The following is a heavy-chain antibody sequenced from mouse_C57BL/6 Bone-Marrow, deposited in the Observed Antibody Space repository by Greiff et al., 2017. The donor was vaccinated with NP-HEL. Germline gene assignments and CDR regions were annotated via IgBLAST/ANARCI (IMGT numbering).Heavy chain of an antibody. D-gene: IGHD1-1*01. CDR1: GYTFTSYW. CDR2: IYPGSGST. V-gene: IGHV1-55*01. CDR3: ARSIITTVVAHWYFDV. Sequence: QLQQPGAELVKPGASVKMSCKASGYTFTSYWITWVKQRPGQGLEWIGDIYPGSGSTNYNEKFKSKATLTVDTSSSTAYMQLSSLTSEDSAVYYCARSIITTVVAHWYFDVWGTGTTVTVSS. J-gene: IGHJ1*03.